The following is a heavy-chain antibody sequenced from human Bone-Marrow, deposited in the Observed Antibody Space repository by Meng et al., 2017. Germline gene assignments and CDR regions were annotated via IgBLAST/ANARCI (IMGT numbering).Heavy chain of an antibody. Sequence: GGSLRLSCAASGFTFSSYWMHWVRQAPGKGLEWVSAISGSGGSTYYADSVKGRFTISRDNSKNTLYLQMNSLRAEDTAVYYCAKFTMIVVVKPPFDYWGQGTLVTVSS. CDR2: ISGSGGST. CDR3: AKFTMIVVVKPPFDY. V-gene: IGHV3-23*01. CDR1: GFTFSSYW. J-gene: IGHJ4*02. D-gene: IGHD3-22*01.